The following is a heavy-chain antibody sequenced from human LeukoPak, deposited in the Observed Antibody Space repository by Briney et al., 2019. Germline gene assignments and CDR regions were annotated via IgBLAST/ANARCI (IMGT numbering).Heavy chain of an antibody. D-gene: IGHD2-2*01. J-gene: IGHJ3*02. Sequence: GGSLRLSCAASGFTFSSYEMNWVRHAPGKGLEWVSYISSSGSTIYYADSVKGRFTISRDNAKNSLYLQMNSLRAEDTAVYYCARDCSSTSCPAGRYFDWGAFDIWGQGTMVTVSS. V-gene: IGHV3-48*03. CDR1: GFTFSSYE. CDR2: ISSSGSTI. CDR3: ARDCSSTSCPAGRYFDWGAFDI.